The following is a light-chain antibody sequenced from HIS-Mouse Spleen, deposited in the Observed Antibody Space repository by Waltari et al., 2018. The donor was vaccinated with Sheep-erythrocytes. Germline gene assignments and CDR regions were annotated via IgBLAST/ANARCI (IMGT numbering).Light chain of an antibody. J-gene: IGLJ3*02. CDR1: SSDVGSYNL. CDR2: EGS. V-gene: IGLV2-23*01. CDR3: CSYAGSSTPWV. Sequence: QSALTQPASGSGSPGQSLTISRTGTSSDVGSYNLASWYQQHPGKAPKLMIYEGSKRPSGVSNRFSGSKSGNTASLTISGLQAEDEADYYCCSYAGSSTPWVFGGGTKLTVL.